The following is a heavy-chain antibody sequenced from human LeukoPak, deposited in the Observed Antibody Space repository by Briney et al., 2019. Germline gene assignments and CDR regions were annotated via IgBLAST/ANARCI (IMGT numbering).Heavy chain of an antibody. Sequence: GGSLRLSCAAPGFTFSDYYMAWIRQAPGKGLEWVSYISSSGRTTYYADSVKGRFTISRDNAKNSLYLQMNSLRAEDTAVYYCARVDSSSPGGYYYYYMDVWGKGTTVTVSS. CDR3: ARVDSSSPGGYYYYYMDV. J-gene: IGHJ6*03. V-gene: IGHV3-11*01. D-gene: IGHD6-6*01. CDR2: ISSSGRTT. CDR1: GFTFSDYY.